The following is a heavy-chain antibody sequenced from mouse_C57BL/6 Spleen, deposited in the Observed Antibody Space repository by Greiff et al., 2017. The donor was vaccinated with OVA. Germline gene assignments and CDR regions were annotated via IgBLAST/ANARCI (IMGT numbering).Heavy chain of an antibody. D-gene: IGHD1-1*01. V-gene: IGHV1-82*01. J-gene: IGHJ2*01. CDR1: GYAFSSSW. Sequence: QVQLQQPGAELVKPGASVKISCKASGYAFSSSWMNWVKQRPGKGLEWIGRIYPGDGDTNYNGKFKGKATLTADKSSSTAYMQLSSLTSEDSAVYVCATTVGAKEGFDYWGQGTTLTVSS. CDR3: ATTVGAKEGFDY. CDR2: IYPGDGDT.